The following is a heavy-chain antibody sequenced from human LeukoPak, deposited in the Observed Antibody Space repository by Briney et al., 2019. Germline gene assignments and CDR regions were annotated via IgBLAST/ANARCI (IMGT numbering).Heavy chain of an antibody. CDR3: ARDRGGGYDSSGYNDY. CDR2: INPSGGST. Sequence: ASVKVSCKASGYTFTSYYMHWVRRAPGQGLEWMGIINPSGGSTSYAQKFQGRVTMTRDTSTSTVYMELSSLRSEDTAVYYCARDRGGGYDSSGYNDYWGQGTLVTVSS. CDR1: GYTFTSYY. J-gene: IGHJ4*02. V-gene: IGHV1-46*01. D-gene: IGHD3-22*01.